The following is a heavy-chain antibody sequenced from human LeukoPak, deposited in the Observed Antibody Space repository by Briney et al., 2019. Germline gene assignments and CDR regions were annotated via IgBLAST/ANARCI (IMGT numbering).Heavy chain of an antibody. CDR3: ARHNQVTVTTSSYTYPMDV. CDR1: CGSVSDYF. CDR2: IRSTGST. D-gene: IGHD4-11*01. J-gene: IGHJ6*02. Sequence: SETLSLTCTVSCGSVSDYFWSWIRQPPGKGLEWVAYIRSTGSTNYNPSLKSRLMISLDTSKSQVSLKLSSVTAADTAVYYCARHNQVTVTTSSYTYPMDVWGQGTTVSVSS. V-gene: IGHV4-59*08.